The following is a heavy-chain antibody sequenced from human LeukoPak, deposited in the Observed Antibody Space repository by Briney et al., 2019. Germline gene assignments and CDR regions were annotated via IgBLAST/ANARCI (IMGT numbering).Heavy chain of an antibody. Sequence: SETLSLTCTVSGGSINSDYWSWIRQPPGKGLEWIGYVHYSGSTNYNPSLKGRVTISVDKSKYQFSLNLSSVTAADTAVYYCAREPNLVDFDTWGQGTMVTVSS. J-gene: IGHJ3*02. CDR1: GGSINSDY. CDR3: AREPNLVDFDT. V-gene: IGHV4-59*01. D-gene: IGHD6-6*01. CDR2: VHYSGST.